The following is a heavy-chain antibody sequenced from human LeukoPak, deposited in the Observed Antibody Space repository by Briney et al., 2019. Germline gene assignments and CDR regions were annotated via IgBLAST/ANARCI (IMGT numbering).Heavy chain of an antibody. CDR1: GGTFSSYA. CDR3: ARDLGGEPYYYYYMDV. V-gene: IGHV1-69*13. CDR2: IIPIFGTA. J-gene: IGHJ6*03. Sequence: EASVKVSCKASGGTFSSYAISWVRQAPGQGLEWMGGIIPIFGTANYAQKFQGRVTITADESTSTAYMELSSLRSEDTAVYYCARDLGGEPYYYYYMDVWGKGTTVTVSS. D-gene: IGHD3-16*01.